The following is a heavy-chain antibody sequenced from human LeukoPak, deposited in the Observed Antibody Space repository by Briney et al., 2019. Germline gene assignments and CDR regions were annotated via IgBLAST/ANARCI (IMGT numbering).Heavy chain of an antibody. V-gene: IGHV3-48*03. CDR1: GFTFNSYE. J-gene: IGHJ4*02. Sequence: GGSLRLSCAASGFTFNSYEMNWVRQAPGKGLEWVSYISSRTNVRYYSDSVKGRFTICRDNAKNSLYLQMNGLRAEDTAVYYSSIKCQFASSFYCWGQGTLITVSS. D-gene: IGHD3-10*01. CDR2: ISSRTNVR. CDR3: SIKCQFASSFYC.